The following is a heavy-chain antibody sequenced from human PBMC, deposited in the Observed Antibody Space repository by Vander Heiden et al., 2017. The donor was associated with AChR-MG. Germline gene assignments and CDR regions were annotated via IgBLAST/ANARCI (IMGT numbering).Heavy chain of an antibody. CDR2: NKWNGNNT. D-gene: IGHD2-8*02. V-gene: IGHV3-20*01. Sequence: EVQLVESGGGVVRPGGYPRLSCAASGVTFDDYAMSWVRQTPGKVLEWVSGNKWNGNNTGYADSVKGRFTISRDNAKNSLYLQMNDLRVEDTAFYHCARVVLPAFDIWGQGTMVTVSS. CDR3: ARVVLPAFDI. J-gene: IGHJ3*02. CDR1: GVTFDDYA.